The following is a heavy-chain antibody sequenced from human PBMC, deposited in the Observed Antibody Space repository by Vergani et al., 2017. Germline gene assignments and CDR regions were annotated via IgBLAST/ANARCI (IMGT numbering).Heavy chain of an antibody. CDR1: GGTFSSYT. CDR3: AREGRNYYGSGSYTPPGFPFDP. Sequence: QVQLVQSGAEVKKPGSSVKVSCKASGGTFSSYTISWVRQAPGQGLEWMGRIIPILGIANYAQKCQGRVTITADKPTSTAYTELSSLRSEHTAVYYCAREGRNYYGSGSYTPPGFPFDPWGQGTLVTVSS. D-gene: IGHD3-10*01. J-gene: IGHJ5*02. V-gene: IGHV1-69*02. CDR2: IIPILGIA.